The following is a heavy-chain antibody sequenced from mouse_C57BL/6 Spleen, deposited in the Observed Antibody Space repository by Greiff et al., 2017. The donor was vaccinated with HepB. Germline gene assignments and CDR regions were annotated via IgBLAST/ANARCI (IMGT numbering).Heavy chain of an antibody. CDR2: ISDGGSYT. D-gene: IGHD1-1*01. J-gene: IGHJ1*03. V-gene: IGHV5-4*03. Sequence: EVKLVESGGGLVKPGGSLKLSCAASGFTFSSYAMSWVRQTPEKRLEWVATISDGGSYTYYPDNVKGRFTISRDNAKNNLYLQMSHLKSEDTAMYYCARAYYGSSHWYFDVWSTGTTVTVSS. CDR1: GFTFSSYA. CDR3: ARAYYGSSHWYFDV.